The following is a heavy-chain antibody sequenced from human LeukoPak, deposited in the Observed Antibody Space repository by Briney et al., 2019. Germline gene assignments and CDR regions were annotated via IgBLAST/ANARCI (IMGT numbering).Heavy chain of an antibody. CDR1: GGTFSSYA. D-gene: IGHD3-22*01. J-gene: IGHJ4*02. V-gene: IGHV1-69*05. CDR2: IIPIFGTA. CDR3: TSELEEGRYYDSSGLPFY. Sequence: SVKVSCKASGGTFSSYAISWVRQAPGQGLEWMGRIIPIFGTANYAQKFQGRVTITTDESTSTAYMELSSLRSEDTAVYYCTSELEEGRYYDSSGLPFYWGQGTLVTVSS.